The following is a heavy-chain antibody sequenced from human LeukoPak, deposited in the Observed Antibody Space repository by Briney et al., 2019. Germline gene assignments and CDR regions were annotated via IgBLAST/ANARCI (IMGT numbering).Heavy chain of an antibody. D-gene: IGHD1-14*01. V-gene: IGHV3-33*08. CDR3: VRDTGYNKYGMDV. CDR2: IWFDGSKT. Sequence: GGSLRLSCAASGFTFSSYEMNWVRQAPGKGLEWVSVIWFDGSKTYYADSVKGRFTISRDTSQNTVFLQMNSLRAEDTAVYYCVRDTGYNKYGMDVWGKGTTVTVSS. J-gene: IGHJ6*04. CDR1: GFTFSSYE.